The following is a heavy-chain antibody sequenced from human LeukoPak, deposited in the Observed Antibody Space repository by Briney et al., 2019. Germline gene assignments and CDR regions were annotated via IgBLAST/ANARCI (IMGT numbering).Heavy chain of an antibody. CDR1: GYSIRSAYY. J-gene: IGHJ5*02. CDR2: IYQSGST. CDR3: ARNRYYYGSGSYGVPNWFDP. Sequence: SETLSLTCTVSGYSIRSAYYWGWIRQPPGKGLEWIGTIYQSGSTSYNPSLKSRVTILVDTSKNQFSLKLSSVTAADTAVYYCARNRYYYGSGSYGVPNWFDPWGQGTLVTVSS. D-gene: IGHD3-10*01. V-gene: IGHV4-38-2*02.